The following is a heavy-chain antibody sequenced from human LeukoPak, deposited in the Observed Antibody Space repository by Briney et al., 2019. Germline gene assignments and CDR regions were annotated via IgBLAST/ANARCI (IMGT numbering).Heavy chain of an antibody. D-gene: IGHD6-13*01. CDR2: IYYSGIT. CDR3: ARTGGPTYKSSWFI. J-gene: IGHJ3*02. V-gene: IGHV4-59*01. Sequence: PSETLSLTCTVSGRSISSYYWNWIRHPPGKGLEWIGYIYYSGITNYNPSLKSRVTISVDTSKSQFSLKLTSVTAADTAVYYCARTGGPTYKSSWFIWGQGTVVTVSS. CDR1: GRSISSYY.